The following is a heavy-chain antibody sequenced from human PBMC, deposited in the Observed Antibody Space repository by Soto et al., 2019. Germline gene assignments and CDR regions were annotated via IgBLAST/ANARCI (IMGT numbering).Heavy chain of an antibody. Sequence: SLKVYCKASGDTFSSYAISWVRQAPGQGLEWMGGIIPIFGTANYAQKFQGRVTITADESTSTAYMELSSLRSEDTAVYYCARGYDSSGYFFYWGQGTLVTVSS. V-gene: IGHV1-69*13. CDR2: IIPIFGTA. D-gene: IGHD3-22*01. J-gene: IGHJ4*02. CDR3: ARGYDSSGYFFY. CDR1: GDTFSSYA.